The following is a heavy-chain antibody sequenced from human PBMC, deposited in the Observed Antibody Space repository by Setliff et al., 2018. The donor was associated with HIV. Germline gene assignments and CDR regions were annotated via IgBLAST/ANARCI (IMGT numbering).Heavy chain of an antibody. Sequence: ASVKVSCKPSGYIFTSQHPHWVRQAPGQGLEWMGFINPNEIMAHYAQKFQDRVALTRETSTGTVYMELRSLRSEDTAVYYCARDRGGSWTFDHWGQGTLVTVSS. D-gene: IGHD2-15*01. V-gene: IGHV1-46*01. CDR3: ARDRGGSWTFDH. CDR1: GYIFTSQH. CDR2: INPNEIMA. J-gene: IGHJ4*02.